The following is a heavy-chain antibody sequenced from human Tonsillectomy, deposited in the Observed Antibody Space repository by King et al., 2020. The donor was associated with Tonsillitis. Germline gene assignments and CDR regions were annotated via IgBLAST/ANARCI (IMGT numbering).Heavy chain of an antibody. D-gene: IGHD1-26*01. CDR3: ARDNSAGAIPWKAFDV. J-gene: IGHJ3*01. CDR2: IYYSERT. Sequence: QLQESGPGLAKPSETLSLTCTVSGGSISSYYWSWIRQPPGKGLEWIGYIYYSERTNYNPSLKSRVTISEDTSKNQFSLKLSSVTAADTAVYYCARDNSAGAIPWKAFDVWGQGKMVTVSS. CDR1: GGSISSYY. V-gene: IGHV4-59*01.